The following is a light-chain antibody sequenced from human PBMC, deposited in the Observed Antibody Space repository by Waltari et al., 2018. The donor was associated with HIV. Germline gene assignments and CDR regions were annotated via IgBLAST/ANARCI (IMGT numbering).Light chain of an antibody. CDR1: QSVSSTY. CDR3: QQYSSTPYT. Sequence: EIVLTQSPGTLSLSPGERATLSCRASQSVSSTYLAWYQQKPGQPPKLLIYWASTRNSGVPDRFSGSGSETDFTLTIGSLQADDVAVYYCQQYSSTPYTFGQGTKLGIK. J-gene: IGKJ2*01. V-gene: IGKV4-1*01. CDR2: WAS.